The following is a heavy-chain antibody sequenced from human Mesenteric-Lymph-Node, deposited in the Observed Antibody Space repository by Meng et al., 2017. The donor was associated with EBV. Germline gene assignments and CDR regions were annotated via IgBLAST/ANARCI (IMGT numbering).Heavy chain of an antibody. Sequence: QVLLVQSGAEVKKPGAPVKVSCKASGYTFTNNGISWVRQAPGQGLEWMGWINPYNGNTNYAQRFQGRITVSTDSSTNTASMELRSLRSDDTAVYYCARERLDRSLVYWGQGTLVTVSS. CDR1: GYTFTNNG. J-gene: IGHJ4*02. CDR3: ARERLDRSLVY. D-gene: IGHD1-1*01. CDR2: INPYNGNT. V-gene: IGHV1-18*01.